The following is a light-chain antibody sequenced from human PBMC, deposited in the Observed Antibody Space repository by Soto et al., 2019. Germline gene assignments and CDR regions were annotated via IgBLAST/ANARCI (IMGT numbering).Light chain of an antibody. CDR2: LNSDGSH. CDR3: QTWSTDIRV. J-gene: IGLJ3*02. CDR1: SGHSSYA. V-gene: IGLV4-69*01. Sequence: QLVRAQPPSASASLGASVKLTCTLSSGHSSYAIAWHQQQPEKGPRYLMKLNSDGSHSKGDGIPDRFSGSSSGAERYLTISSLQSEDEADYYCQTWSTDIRVFGGGTKLTVL.